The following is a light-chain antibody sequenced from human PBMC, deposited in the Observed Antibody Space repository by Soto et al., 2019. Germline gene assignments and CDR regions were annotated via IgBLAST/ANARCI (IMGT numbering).Light chain of an antibody. CDR2: SNY. J-gene: IGLJ1*01. V-gene: IGLV1-44*01. CDR3: AAWDASLKGYV. CDR1: SSNIGSKT. Sequence: QSALTQPPSASGTPGQRVTISCSGSSSNIGSKTVNWYQQLPGTAPKLLINSNYQRPSGVPDRCSGSKSGTSASLAISGFQSEDEADYYCAAWDASLKGYVFGTGTKLTVL.